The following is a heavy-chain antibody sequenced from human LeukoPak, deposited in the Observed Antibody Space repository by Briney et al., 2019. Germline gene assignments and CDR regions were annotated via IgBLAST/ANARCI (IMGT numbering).Heavy chain of an antibody. V-gene: IGHV4-39*01. CDR3: AGSLVGTVVPAAIEAPGQKAFDY. D-gene: IGHD2-2*02. J-gene: IGHJ4*02. CDR1: GGSISSSSYY. Sequence: SETLSLTCTVSGGSISSSSYYWGSIRQPPGKGLEWIGSIYYSGSTYYNPSLKSRVTISVDTSKNQFSLKLSSVTAADTAVYYCAGSLVGTVVPAAIEAPGQKAFDYWGQGTLVTVSS. CDR2: IYYSGST.